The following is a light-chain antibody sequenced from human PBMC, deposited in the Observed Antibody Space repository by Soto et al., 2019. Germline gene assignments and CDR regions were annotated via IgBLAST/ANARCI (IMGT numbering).Light chain of an antibody. CDR2: GGS. J-gene: IGKJ2*01. CDR1: QSIRSTY. V-gene: IGKV3-20*01. CDR3: QQYGVSPVYA. Sequence: EMELTQSPGTLPVSPGERATLSGRASQSIRSTYLAWYQQKPGQAPRLLIFGGSNRATGIPDRFSGSGSGSDFTLTISRLEPEHFAVYFCQCQQYGVSPVYAFGQGTRLEIK.